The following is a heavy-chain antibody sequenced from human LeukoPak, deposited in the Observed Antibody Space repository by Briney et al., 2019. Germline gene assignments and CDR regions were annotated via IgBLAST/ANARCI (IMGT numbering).Heavy chain of an antibody. CDR3: ARSSIAARKGDY. CDR1: GFTFSSYS. J-gene: IGHJ4*02. D-gene: IGHD6-6*01. Sequence: AGGSLRLSCAASGFTFSSYSMNWVRQAPGKGREWVSSISSSSYIYYADSVKGRFTISRDNAKNSLYLQMNSLRAEDTAVYYCARSSIAARKGDYWGQGTLVTVSS. V-gene: IGHV3-21*01. CDR2: ISSSSYI.